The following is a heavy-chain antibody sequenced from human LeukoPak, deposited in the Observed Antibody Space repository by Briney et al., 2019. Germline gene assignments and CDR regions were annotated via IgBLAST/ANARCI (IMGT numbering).Heavy chain of an antibody. D-gene: IGHD1-26*01. CDR2: TYYRSKWYY. CDR1: GDSVSTNSAA. J-gene: IGHJ4*02. V-gene: IGHV6-1*01. Sequence: SQTVSLTCAISGDSVSTNSAAWTWIRQSPSRGLEWLGRTYYRSKWYYDYALSVKGRITINSDTSKNQFSLHLNSVTPEDTAVYYCAREGSSAFDFWGQGTLVTVSS. CDR3: AREGSSAFDF.